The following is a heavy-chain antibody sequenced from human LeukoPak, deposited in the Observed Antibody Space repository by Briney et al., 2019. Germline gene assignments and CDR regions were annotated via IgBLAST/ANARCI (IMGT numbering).Heavy chain of an antibody. J-gene: IGHJ4*02. CDR1: GFTFSSYG. V-gene: IGHV3-33*06. CDR3: AKRTGVGYVDY. CDR2: IWCDGSNK. Sequence: GGSLRLSCAASGFTFSSYGMHWVRQAPGKGLEWVAVIWCDGSNKYYADSVKGRFTISRDNSKNTLYLQMNSLRAEDTAVYYCAKRTGVGYVDYWGQGTLVTVSS. D-gene: IGHD1-14*01.